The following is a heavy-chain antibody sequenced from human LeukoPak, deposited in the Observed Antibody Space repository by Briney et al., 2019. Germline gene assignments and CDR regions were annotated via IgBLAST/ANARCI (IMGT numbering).Heavy chain of an antibody. V-gene: IGHV3-7*01. J-gene: IGHJ6*02. CDR1: GLTFSSYW. CDR2: IKQDGSER. CDR3: ARVPYDFWSGHKQSTTNNYGMDV. Sequence: PGGSLRLSCAASGLTFSSYWMSWVRQAPGKGLEWVANIKQDGSERYYVDSVKGRFTISRDNAKNTLYLQMNSLRAEDTAVYYCARVPYDFWSGHKQSTTNNYGMDVWGQGTTVTVSS. D-gene: IGHD3-3*01.